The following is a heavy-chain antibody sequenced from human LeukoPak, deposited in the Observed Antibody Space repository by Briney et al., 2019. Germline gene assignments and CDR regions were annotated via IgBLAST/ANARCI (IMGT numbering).Heavy chain of an antibody. CDR2: IYYSGST. V-gene: IGHV4-30-4*08. Sequence: SGPTLVNPTQTLTLTCTFSGFSLSTSGGGVGWIRQPPGKALEWLGNIYYSGSTYYNPSLKSRLTMSVDTSKNHFSLKLRSVTAADRAVYYCARVRRGSMVRGVSGWFDPWGQGTLVTVSS. CDR1: GFSLSTSGGG. CDR3: ARVRRGSMVRGVSGWFDP. D-gene: IGHD3-10*01. J-gene: IGHJ5*02.